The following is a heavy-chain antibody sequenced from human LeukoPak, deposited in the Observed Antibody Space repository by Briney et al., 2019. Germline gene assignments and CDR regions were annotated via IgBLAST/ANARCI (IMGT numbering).Heavy chain of an antibody. J-gene: IGHJ4*02. D-gene: IGHD2-8*02. CDR3: AREAGGTFDY. CDR1: GGSFSGYY. CDR2: INHSGST. Sequence: SETLSLTCAVYGGSFSGYYWSWIRQPPGKGLEWIGEINHSGSTNYNPSLKSRVTISVDTSKNQFSLKLSSVTAADTAVYYCAREAGGTFDYWGQGTLVTVSS. V-gene: IGHV4-34*01.